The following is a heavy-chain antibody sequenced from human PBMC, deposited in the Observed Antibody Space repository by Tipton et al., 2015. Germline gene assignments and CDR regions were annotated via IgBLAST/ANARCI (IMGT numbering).Heavy chain of an antibody. J-gene: IGHJ4*02. Sequence: TLSLTCSVSGGSVTGYYWSWIRQSAGKGLEWIGYIQYSGSTNYNPSLKSRVTISVDTSKTQFSLKMSSVTASDTAVYYCARARGRHGGLFDSWGQGILVTVSS. CDR1: GGSVTGYY. CDR2: IQYSGST. CDR3: ARARGRHGGLFDS. V-gene: IGHV4-59*02. D-gene: IGHD4-23*01.